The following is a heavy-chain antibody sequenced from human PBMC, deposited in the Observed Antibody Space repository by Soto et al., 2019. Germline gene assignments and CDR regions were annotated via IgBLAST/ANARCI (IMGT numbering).Heavy chain of an antibody. J-gene: IGHJ5*02. V-gene: IGHV3-48*01. D-gene: IGHD2-2*01. CDR1: GVTFSSYS. CDR2: ISSSSSTI. CDR3: AGDRGCSSTSCYPLWFDP. Sequence: GGSLRLSCGAWGVTFSSYSMNWFRQAPGKGLEWVSYISSSSSTIYYADSVKGRFTISRDNAKNSLYLQMNSLRAEDTAVYYCAGDRGCSSTSCYPLWFDPWGQGTLVTVSS.